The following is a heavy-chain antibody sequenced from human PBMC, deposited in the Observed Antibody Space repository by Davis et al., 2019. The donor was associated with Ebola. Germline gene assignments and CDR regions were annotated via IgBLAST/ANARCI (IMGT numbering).Heavy chain of an antibody. Sequence: PGGSLRLSCAASGFTFSDYYMNWIRQAPGKGLEWVSYISSSGTIIQYADSVRGRFTTSRDNAKNSLYLQMNSLRAEDTAVYYCAIVDGFSSSWYYFDYWGQGTLVTVSS. V-gene: IGHV3-11*04. CDR3: AIVDGFSSSWYYFDY. CDR1: GFTFSDYY. D-gene: IGHD6-13*01. CDR2: ISSSGTII. J-gene: IGHJ4*02.